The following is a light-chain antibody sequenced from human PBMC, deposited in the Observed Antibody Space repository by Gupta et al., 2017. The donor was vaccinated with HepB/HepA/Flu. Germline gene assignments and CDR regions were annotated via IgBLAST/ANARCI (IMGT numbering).Light chain of an antibody. CDR1: QSINSRF. Sequence: EIVLTKSPGTLPLSPGERATLSCRASQSINSRFLAWYQQKPGQAPRLLMYGTSTRAAGIPDKFSGSGSGTDFTLTISRLEPEDFAVYYCQQYENSLTFGPGTKVDIK. J-gene: IGKJ3*01. V-gene: IGKV3-20*01. CDR3: QQYENSLT. CDR2: GTS.